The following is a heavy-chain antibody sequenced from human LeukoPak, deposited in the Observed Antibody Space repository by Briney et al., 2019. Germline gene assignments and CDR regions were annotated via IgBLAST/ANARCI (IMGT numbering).Heavy chain of an antibody. D-gene: IGHD3-22*01. CDR3: AGVRPYYDSSGLDY. CDR2: ISGSGGST. J-gene: IGHJ4*02. CDR1: GFTFSSYI. Sequence: PGGSLRLSCAASGFTFSSYIMSWVRQAPGKGLEWVSGISGSGGSTYYADSVKGRFTISRDNSKNTLYLQMNSLRAEDTAVYYCAGVRPYYDSSGLDYWGQGTLVTVSS. V-gene: IGHV3-23*01.